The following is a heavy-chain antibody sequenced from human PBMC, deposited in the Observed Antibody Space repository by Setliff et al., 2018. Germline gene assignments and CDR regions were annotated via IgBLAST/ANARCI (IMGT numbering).Heavy chain of an antibody. CDR1: GDSISSGDYY. V-gene: IGHV4-30-4*08. CDR3: ARYRFGKDFDY. J-gene: IGHJ4*02. Sequence: PSETLSLTCTVSGDSISSGDYYWSWIRQPPGKGLEWITYIYYSGSSYYNPSLQSRVTISVDTSKNQFSLKLSSVTAADTAVYYCARYRFGKDFDYWGQGTLVTVSS. CDR2: IYYSGSS. D-gene: IGHD3-16*02.